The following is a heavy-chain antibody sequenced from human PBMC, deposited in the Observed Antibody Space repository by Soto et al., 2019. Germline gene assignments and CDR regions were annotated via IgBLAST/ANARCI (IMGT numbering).Heavy chain of an antibody. CDR1: GFTFSSYA. Sequence: SLRLSCAASGFTFSSYAMSWVRQAPGKGLEWVSAISGSGGSTYYADSVKGRFTISRDNSKNTLYLQMNSLRAEDTAVYYCAKNLAGTKAIDYWGQGTLVTVSS. V-gene: IGHV3-23*01. J-gene: IGHJ4*02. CDR2: ISGSGGST. D-gene: IGHD6-19*01. CDR3: AKNLAGTKAIDY.